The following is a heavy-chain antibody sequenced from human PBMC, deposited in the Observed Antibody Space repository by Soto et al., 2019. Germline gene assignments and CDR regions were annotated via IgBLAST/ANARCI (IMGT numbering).Heavy chain of an antibody. CDR3: AKAPPPPLNSGLYYFDT. Sequence: PGGSLRLSCAASGFTFSSYGMHWVRQAPGKGLEWVAVLSYDGSNKNYADSVKGRFTISRDNSKNTLYLEMNSLRAEDTAVYYCAKAPPPPLNSGLYYFDTGGKETLFTFPS. V-gene: IGHV3-30*18. J-gene: IGHJ4*02. CDR1: GFTFSSYG. CDR2: LSYDGSNK. D-gene: IGHD3-22*01.